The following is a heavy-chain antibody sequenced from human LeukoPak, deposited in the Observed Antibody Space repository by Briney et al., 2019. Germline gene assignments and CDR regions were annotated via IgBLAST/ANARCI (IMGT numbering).Heavy chain of an antibody. Sequence: PSETLSLTCSVSGGSISSYYWSWIRQPPEKGLEWIGYINYSGSTSYNPSLKSRVTMSVDTSKNQFSLKVSSVTAADTAVYYCARLALQEVGATQTYYLDYWGQGTLVTVSS. CDR3: ARLALQEVGATQTYYLDY. D-gene: IGHD1-26*01. J-gene: IGHJ4*02. V-gene: IGHV4-59*01. CDR2: INYSGST. CDR1: GGSISSYY.